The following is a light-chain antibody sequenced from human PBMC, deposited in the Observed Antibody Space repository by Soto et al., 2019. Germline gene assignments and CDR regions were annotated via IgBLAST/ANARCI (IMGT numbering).Light chain of an antibody. CDR1: RDISSW. Sequence: DIQMTQSPSSVSASIGDTVTITCRASRDISSWLAWYQQKPGTVPKLLISAASTLQTGVPSRFSGGGSGTEFTLTISSLQSEDFAVYYCQEYIQWPPGMFGPGTKVDIK. V-gene: IGKV1-27*01. J-gene: IGKJ1*01. CDR2: AAS. CDR3: QEYIQWPPGM.